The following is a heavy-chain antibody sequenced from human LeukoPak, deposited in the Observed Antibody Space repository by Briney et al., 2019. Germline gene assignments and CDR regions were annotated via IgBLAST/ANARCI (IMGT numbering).Heavy chain of an antibody. CDR1: GFTFSSYS. D-gene: IGHD6-13*01. J-gene: IGHJ5*02. CDR2: ISSSSSYI. CDR3: ARGGYSSSWYPPPWFDP. V-gene: IGHV3-21*01. Sequence: PGGSLRLSCAASGFTFSSYSTNWVRQAPGKGLEWVSSISSSSSYIYYADSVKVRFTISRDNAKNSLYLQMNSLRAEDTAVYYCARGGYSSSWYPPPWFDPWGQGTLVTVSS.